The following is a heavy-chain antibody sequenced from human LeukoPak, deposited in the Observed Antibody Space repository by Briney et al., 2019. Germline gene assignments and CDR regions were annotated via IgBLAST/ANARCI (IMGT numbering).Heavy chain of an antibody. Sequence: GGSLRLSCAASGFTFSSYGIHWVRQAPGKGLEWVAFIRYDGSNKYYADSVKGRFTISRDNAKNSLYLQMNSLRAEDTAVYFCARGLPDYFGSGSYYRLNYWGQGTLVSVSS. CDR2: IRYDGSNK. V-gene: IGHV3-30*02. J-gene: IGHJ4*02. D-gene: IGHD3-10*01. CDR3: ARGLPDYFGSGSYYRLNY. CDR1: GFTFSSYG.